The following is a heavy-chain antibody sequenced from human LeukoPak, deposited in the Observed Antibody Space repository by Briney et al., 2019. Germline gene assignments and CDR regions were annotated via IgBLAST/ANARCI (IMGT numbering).Heavy chain of an antibody. CDR1: GFTVSSNY. V-gene: IGHV3-53*01. Sequence: PGGSLRLSCAASGFTVSSNYMSWVRQAPGEGLEWVSVIYSGGSTYYADSVKGRFTISRDNAKNSLYLQMNSLRADDTAVYYCALTRSSVSCSDYWGRGTLVTASS. D-gene: IGHD2-2*01. CDR2: IYSGGST. J-gene: IGHJ4*02. CDR3: ALTRSSVSCSDY.